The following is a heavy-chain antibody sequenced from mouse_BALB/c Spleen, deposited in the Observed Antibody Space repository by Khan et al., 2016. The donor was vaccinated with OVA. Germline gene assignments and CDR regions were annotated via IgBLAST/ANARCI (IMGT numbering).Heavy chain of an antibody. CDR1: GFTFSSYT. CDR3: ARPSTTEYDYFMDY. CDR2: ISNGGGST. V-gene: IGHV5-12-2*01. Sequence: EVELVESGGDLVQPGGSLKLSCAASGFTFSSYTMSWVRQTPEKRLEWVAFISNGGGSTYYPDTVKGRFTISRDNAKNTLYLQMNSLKSEDTAMYYCARPSTTEYDYFMDYWGQGTSVTGSS. D-gene: IGHD1-1*01. J-gene: IGHJ4*01.